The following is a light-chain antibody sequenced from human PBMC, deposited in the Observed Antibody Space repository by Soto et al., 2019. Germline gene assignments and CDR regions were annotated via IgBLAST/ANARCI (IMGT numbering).Light chain of an antibody. J-gene: IGKJ2*01. V-gene: IGKV1-9*01. CDR3: QHLDRDRLYT. CDR1: QVINNY. Sequence: DIQLTQSPSFLSASVGDRVTVTCRASQVINNYLAWYQQKPGKAPKLLIYAASTLQLGVPSRFSGSGSGTEFTLTINSLQPEDFATYFCQHLDRDRLYTFGQGTKLDI. CDR2: AAS.